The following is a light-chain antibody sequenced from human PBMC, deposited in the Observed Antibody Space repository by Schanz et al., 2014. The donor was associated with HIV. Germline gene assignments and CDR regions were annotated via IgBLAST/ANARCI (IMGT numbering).Light chain of an antibody. J-gene: IGLJ3*02. V-gene: IGLV1-44*01. CDR3: AGWHDSLNVWV. Sequence: QSVLTQPPSASGTPGQRGTISCSGSSSNIRSNTINWYQQLPGTAPKLLIYNSYHRPSGVPDRFSGSESGTSASLAISGLQSEDEADYYCAGWHDSLNVWVFGGGTKLTVL. CDR2: NSY. CDR1: SSNIRSNT.